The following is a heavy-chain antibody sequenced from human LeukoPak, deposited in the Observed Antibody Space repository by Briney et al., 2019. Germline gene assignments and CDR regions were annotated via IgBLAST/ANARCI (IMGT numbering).Heavy chain of an antibody. J-gene: IGHJ4*02. CDR3: ARDPVSSGWYNY. Sequence: GGSLRLSCAASGFTFSSFAMSWIRQAPGKGLEWVSYISSSGSTIYYADSVKGRFTISRDNAKNSLYLQMNSLRAEDTAVYYCARDPVSSGWYNYWGQGTLVTVSS. CDR2: ISSSGSTI. D-gene: IGHD6-19*01. CDR1: GFTFSSFA. V-gene: IGHV3-11*01.